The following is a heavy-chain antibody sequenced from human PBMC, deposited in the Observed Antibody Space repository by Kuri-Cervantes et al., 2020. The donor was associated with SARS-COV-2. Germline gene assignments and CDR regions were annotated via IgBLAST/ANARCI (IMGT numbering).Heavy chain of an antibody. CDR1: GGSLTNYY. CDR3: ARGPGENYFDY. D-gene: IGHD4-17*01. J-gene: IGHJ4*02. CDR2: ISHSGNT. Sequence: CGVSGGSLTNYYWTWIRQPPGKGLEWIGEISHSGNTKYKPSLESRVTISVDASKKQFSLKLSSVTAADTAVYYCARGPGENYFDYCDQGTLVTVSS. V-gene: IGHV4-34*01.